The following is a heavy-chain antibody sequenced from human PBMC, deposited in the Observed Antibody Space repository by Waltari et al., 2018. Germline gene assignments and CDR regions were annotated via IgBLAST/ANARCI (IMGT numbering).Heavy chain of an antibody. J-gene: IGHJ1*01. CDR3: ARLGYCSSTSCHRYFQH. Sequence: QVQLQESGPGLVKPSETLSLTCAVSGYSISSGYYWGWIRQPPGKGREWIGSIYHSGSTYYNPSLKSRVTISVDTSKNQFSLKLSSVTAADTAVYYCARLGYCSSTSCHRYFQHWGQGTLVTVSS. CDR1: GYSISSGYY. V-gene: IGHV4-38-2*01. D-gene: IGHD2-2*02. CDR2: IYHSGST.